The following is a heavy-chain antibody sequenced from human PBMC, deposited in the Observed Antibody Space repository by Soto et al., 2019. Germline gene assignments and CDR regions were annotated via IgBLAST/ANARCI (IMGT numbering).Heavy chain of an antibody. V-gene: IGHV3-30-3*01. J-gene: IGHJ1*01. CDR2: ISDDGNSK. CDR1: GFSFSDYA. D-gene: IGHD2-15*01. CDR3: ARDLWHGGNPEYFLH. Sequence: QVQLVESGGGVVQPGRSLRLACAASGFSFSDYAMHWVRQAPGKGLEWVAVISDDGNSKKYADSVRGRFTISRDNSKNTVYLQMNSLRPDDTAVYYCARDLWHGGNPEYFLHWGQGTLVTVSS.